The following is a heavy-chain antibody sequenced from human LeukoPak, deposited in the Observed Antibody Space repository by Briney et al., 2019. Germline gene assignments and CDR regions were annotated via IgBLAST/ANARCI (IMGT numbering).Heavy chain of an antibody. J-gene: IGHJ4*02. Sequence: PGGSLRLSCAASGFTFSNYNMNWVRQAPGRGLEWVSSITSGSTYVFYTDSVKGRFTISRDNAKNSLYLQMNSLRAEDTALYYCARINVLRFLEAAYYFDYWGQGTLVTVSS. D-gene: IGHD3-3*01. CDR3: ARINVLRFLEAAYYFDY. V-gene: IGHV3-21*04. CDR2: ITSGSTYV. CDR1: GFTFSNYN.